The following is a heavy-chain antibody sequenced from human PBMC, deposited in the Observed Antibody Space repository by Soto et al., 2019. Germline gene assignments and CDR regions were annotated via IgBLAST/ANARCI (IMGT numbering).Heavy chain of an antibody. V-gene: IGHV4-59*01. CDR3: ARGQDYDFWSGPNWFDP. Sequence: SETLSLTCTVSGGSISSYYWSWIRQPPGKGLEWIGYIYYSGSTNYNPSLKSRVTISVDTSKNQFSLELSSVTAADTAVYYCARGQDYDFWSGPNWFDPWGQGTLVTVSS. D-gene: IGHD3-3*01. CDR1: GGSISSYY. CDR2: IYYSGST. J-gene: IGHJ5*02.